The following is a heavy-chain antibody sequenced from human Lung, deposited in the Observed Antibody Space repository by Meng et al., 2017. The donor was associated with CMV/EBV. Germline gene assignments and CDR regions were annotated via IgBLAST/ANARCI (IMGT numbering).Heavy chain of an antibody. CDR1: GFTLRRYW. CDR2: IDSDGRDI. D-gene: IGHD1-26*01. CDR3: ARGVAESLGWEMGY. V-gene: IGHV3-74*03. J-gene: IGHJ4*02. Sequence: VELGGSGGGLVQPGGSLRLSCAVSGFTLRRYWMHWVRQAPGKGLEWVSRIDSDGRDITYADSVRGRFTISRDDAKNTLYLQMNSLRVEDTAVYYCARGVAESLGWEMGYWGQGTLVTVSS.